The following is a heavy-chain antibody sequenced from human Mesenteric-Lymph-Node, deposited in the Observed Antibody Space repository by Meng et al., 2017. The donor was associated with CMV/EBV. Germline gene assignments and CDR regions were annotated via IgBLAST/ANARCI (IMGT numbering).Heavy chain of an antibody. CDR3: AKNAKLSSGYFDY. J-gene: IGHJ4*02. D-gene: IGHD6-6*01. Sequence: GGSLRLSCTASGFNFSSFAMTWVRQAPGKGLEWISYISGSGSSIGYADSVKGRVTFSRDNTKNSVYMQMNSLRAEDTAVYYCAKNAKLSSGYFDYWGQGTLVTVSS. CDR2: ISGSGSSI. V-gene: IGHV3-48*03. CDR1: GFNFSSFA.